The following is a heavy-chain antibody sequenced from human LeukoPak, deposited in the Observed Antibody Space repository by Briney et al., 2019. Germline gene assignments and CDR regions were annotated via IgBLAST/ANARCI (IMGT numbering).Heavy chain of an antibody. J-gene: IGHJ4*02. CDR1: GFTFSSYS. Sequence: GGSLRLSCTASGFTFSSYSMNWVRQAPGKGLEWVSSISSSSSYIYYADSVKGRFTISRDNAKNSLYLQMNSLRAEDTAMYYCARDKGAHDSSGSYGYWGQGTLVTVSS. D-gene: IGHD3-22*01. V-gene: IGHV3-21*01. CDR2: ISSSSSYI. CDR3: ARDKGAHDSSGSYGY.